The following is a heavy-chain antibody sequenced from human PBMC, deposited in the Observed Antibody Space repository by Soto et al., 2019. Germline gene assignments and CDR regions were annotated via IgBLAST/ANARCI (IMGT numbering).Heavy chain of an antibody. Sequence: EVQLVQSGAEVEKPGESLRISCKASGYNFTNYWISWVRQMPGKGLEWMGRIDPSDSYSNYSPSFQGHVTISGDKSTRTAYLQWTSLKASDTAMYYCARQPLYCSGGGCYGEAFEIWGQGTMVTVSS. V-gene: IGHV5-10-1*01. CDR3: ARQPLYCSGGGCYGEAFEI. D-gene: IGHD2-15*01. CDR2: IDPSDSYS. CDR1: GYNFTNYW. J-gene: IGHJ3*02.